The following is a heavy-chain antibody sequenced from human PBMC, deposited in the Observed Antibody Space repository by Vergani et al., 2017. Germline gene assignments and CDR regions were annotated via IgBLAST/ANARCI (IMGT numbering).Heavy chain of an antibody. D-gene: IGHD4-17*01. Sequence: QVQLVQSGAEVKKPGSSVKVSCKASGGTFSSYAISWVRQAPGQGLEWMGWSIPIFGPANYAQKLQGRVTVTADGSTGTAYMELSSLRSEDTAVYCCARAQGDYGDYVADDAFDIWGQGTMVTVSS. CDR1: GGTFSSYA. CDR2: SIPIFGPA. J-gene: IGHJ3*02. V-gene: IGHV1-69*01. CDR3: ARAQGDYGDYVADDAFDI.